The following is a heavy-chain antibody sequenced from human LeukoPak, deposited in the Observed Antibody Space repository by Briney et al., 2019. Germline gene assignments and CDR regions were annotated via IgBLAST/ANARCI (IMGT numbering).Heavy chain of an antibody. J-gene: IGHJ5*02. V-gene: IGHV4-4*07. CDR2: IYTSGST. Sequence: SETLSLTCTVSGGSISSYYWSWIRQPAGKGLEWIGRIYTSGSTNYNPSLKSRVTMSVDTSKNQFSLKLSSVTAADTAVYYGARVSTTIFGVVPWFDPWGQGTLVTVSS. CDR1: GGSISSYY. CDR3: ARVSTTIFGVVPWFDP. D-gene: IGHD3-3*01.